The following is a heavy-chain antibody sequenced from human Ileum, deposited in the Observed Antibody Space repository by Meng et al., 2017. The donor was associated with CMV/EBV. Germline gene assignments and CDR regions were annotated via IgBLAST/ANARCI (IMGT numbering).Heavy chain of an antibody. J-gene: IGHJ4*02. CDR3: AHTVNYDFWTGLFDY. V-gene: IGHV2-5*01. Sequence: QITLKKSGTTLWKPTQTLTLTCTFSGFSLSTSGVGVGWIRQPPGKALEWLALIYWNAEVRYSPSLKNRLTITQDTSTNQVVLTMTNMDPVDTATYYCAHTVNYDFWTGLFDYWGQGTLVTVSS. CDR2: IYWNAEV. D-gene: IGHD3-3*01. CDR1: GFSLSTSGVG.